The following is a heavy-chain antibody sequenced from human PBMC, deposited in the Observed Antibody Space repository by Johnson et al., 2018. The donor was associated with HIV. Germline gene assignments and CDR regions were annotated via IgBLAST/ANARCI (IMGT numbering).Heavy chain of an antibody. CDR1: GFTFSSYA. CDR3: AKDSRRWGAFSDAFDI. D-gene: IGHD1-26*01. CDR2: ISYDASNK. Sequence: QVQLVESGGGVVQPGRSLRLSCAASGFTFSSYAMHWVRQAPGKGLEWVAVISYDASNKYYADSVKGRFTISGDNSKNTLYLQMNSLRAEDTAVYYCAKDSRRWGAFSDAFDIWGQGTMVTVSS. J-gene: IGHJ3*02. V-gene: IGHV3-30*04.